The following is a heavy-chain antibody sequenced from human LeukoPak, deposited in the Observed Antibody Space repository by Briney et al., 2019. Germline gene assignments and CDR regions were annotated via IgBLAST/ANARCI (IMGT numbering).Heavy chain of an antibody. J-gene: IGHJ5*02. CDR3: AAKPGYCSGGSCYSQNGNWFDP. Sequence: ASETLSLTCTVSGGSITTANYYWTWIRQHPQKGLECIVYIYYSGSSFYNPSLKSRVTISVDTSKNQFSLDLKSVTAADTAVYYCAAKPGYCSGGSCYSQNGNWFDPWGQGTLVTVSS. CDR1: GGSITTANYY. D-gene: IGHD2-15*01. V-gene: IGHV4-31*03. CDR2: IYYSGSS.